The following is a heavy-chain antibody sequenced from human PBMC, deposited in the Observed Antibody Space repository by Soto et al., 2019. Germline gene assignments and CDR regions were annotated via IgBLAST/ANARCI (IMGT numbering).Heavy chain of an antibody. V-gene: IGHV1-3*01. CDR1: GYTFTSYA. Sequence: QVQLVQSGAEVKKPGASVKVSCKASGYTFTSYAMNWLRQDPGQSLEWMGWINAGNGNTKYSQNFQGRVTITRDTSASTAYMELSSLRSEDTAVYYWARGGSLYWYFDLLGRGTLVTVSS. CDR3: ARGGSLYWYFDL. D-gene: IGHD1-26*01. J-gene: IGHJ2*01. CDR2: INAGNGNT.